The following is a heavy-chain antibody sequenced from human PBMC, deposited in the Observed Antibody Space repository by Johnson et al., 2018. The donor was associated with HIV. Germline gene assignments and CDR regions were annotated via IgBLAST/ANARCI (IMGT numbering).Heavy chain of an antibody. J-gene: IGHJ3*02. CDR3: ARDGPGDGNAMGGSGAFDI. D-gene: IGHD5-24*01. V-gene: IGHV3-7*01. CDR2: INQDGSEK. CDR1: GFTFSNYW. Sequence: MQLVESGGGLVQPGGSLRVSCAASGFTFSNYWMSWVRQAPGKGLEWVANINQDGSEKYYVASMKGRFTISSDNAKNSLYLQMNSLRVEDTAVYYCARDGPGDGNAMGGSGAFDIWGQGTMVTVSS.